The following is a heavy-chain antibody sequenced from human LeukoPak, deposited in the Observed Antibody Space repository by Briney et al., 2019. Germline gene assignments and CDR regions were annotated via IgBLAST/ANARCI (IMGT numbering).Heavy chain of an antibody. D-gene: IGHD2-21*02. V-gene: IGHV3-23*01. CDR2: ISGSGGST. J-gene: IGHJ4*02. CDR1: GFTFSRYS. Sequence: GGSLRLFCAASGFTFSRYSMNWVRQAPGKGLEWVSAISGSGGSTYYADSVKGRFTISRDNSKNTVYLQMNSLRAEDTAVYYCAKDRSNCGGDCGYFDYWGQGTLVTVSS. CDR3: AKDRSNCGGDCGYFDY.